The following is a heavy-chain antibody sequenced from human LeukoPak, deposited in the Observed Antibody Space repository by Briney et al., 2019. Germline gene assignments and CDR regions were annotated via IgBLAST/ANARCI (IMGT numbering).Heavy chain of an antibody. CDR2: IFPGDSDT. CDR3: ASEYCSGGNCYFDY. CDR1: EYSFATYW. D-gene: IGHD2-15*01. Sequence: GESLKISCKGSEYSFATYWIGWVRQMPGPGLEWMGIIFPGDSDTRYSPSFQGQVTISADKSISTAYLQWSSLKASDTAIYYCASEYCSGGNCYFDYWGQGTLVTVSS. J-gene: IGHJ4*02. V-gene: IGHV5-51*01.